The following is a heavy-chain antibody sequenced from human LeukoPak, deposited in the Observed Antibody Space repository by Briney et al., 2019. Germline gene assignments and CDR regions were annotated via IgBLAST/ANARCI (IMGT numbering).Heavy chain of an antibody. Sequence: GGSLRLSCAASGFTFTRYGMVWVRQAPGKGLEWVSYISGSTSAVYYADSVRGRFTISRDNPKNSLYLQMNSLRDDDTAVYYCARRERQSATYYYFDYWGQGTLVTVSS. CDR3: ARRERQSATYYYFDY. J-gene: IGHJ4*02. CDR1: GFTFTRYG. V-gene: IGHV3-48*02. D-gene: IGHD1-26*01. CDR2: ISGSTSAV.